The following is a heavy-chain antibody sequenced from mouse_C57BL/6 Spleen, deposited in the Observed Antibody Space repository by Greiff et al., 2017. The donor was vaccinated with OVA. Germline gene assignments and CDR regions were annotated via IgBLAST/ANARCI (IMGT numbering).Heavy chain of an antibody. CDR1: GYTFTDYY. CDR2: INPNNGGT. CDR3: ARRGFITTVVAHDY. V-gene: IGHV1-26*01. Sequence: EVQLQQSGPELVKPGASVKISCKASGYTFTDYYMNWVKQSHGKSLEWIGDINPNNGGTSYNQKFKGKATLTVDKSSSTAYMELRSLTSEDSAVYYCARRGFITTVVAHDYWGQGTTLTVSS. J-gene: IGHJ2*01. D-gene: IGHD1-1*01.